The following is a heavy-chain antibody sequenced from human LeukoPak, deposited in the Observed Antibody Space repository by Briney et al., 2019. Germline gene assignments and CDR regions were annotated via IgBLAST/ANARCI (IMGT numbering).Heavy chain of an antibody. V-gene: IGHV3-23*01. CDR3: AKGLGEYSYGSLFSFDY. Sequence: GGSLRLSCAASGFTFSCSAMSWVGQATVQGLDWFLGLSSSGGSTYYRDSVKGRFTISRDNSKNTLYLQMNSLRAEDTAVYYCAKGLGEYSYGSLFSFDYWGQGTLVIVSS. CDR2: LSSSGGST. J-gene: IGHJ4*02. CDR1: GFTFSCSA. D-gene: IGHD5-18*01.